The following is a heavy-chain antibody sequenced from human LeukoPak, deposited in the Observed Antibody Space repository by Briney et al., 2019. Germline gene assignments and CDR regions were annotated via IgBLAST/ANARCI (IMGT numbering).Heavy chain of an antibody. Sequence: SVKVSXKASGGTFSSYAISWVRQAPGQGLEWMGRIIPIFGTANYAQKFQGRVTITTDESTSTAYMELSSLRSEDTAVYYCAGVFGSPLAYAFDIWGQGTMVTVSS. J-gene: IGHJ3*02. CDR3: AGVFGSPLAYAFDI. V-gene: IGHV1-69*05. CDR2: IIPIFGTA. CDR1: GGTFSSYA. D-gene: IGHD3-10*01.